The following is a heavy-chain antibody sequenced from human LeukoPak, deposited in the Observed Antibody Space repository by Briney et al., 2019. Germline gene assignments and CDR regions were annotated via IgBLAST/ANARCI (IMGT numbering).Heavy chain of an antibody. CDR2: IYHSGST. CDR1: GYSISSGYY. J-gene: IGHJ4*02. Sequence: PSETLSLTCAVSGYSISSGYYWGWIRQPPGKGLEWIGSIYHSGSTYYNPSLKSRVTISVDTSKNQFSLKLSSVTAADTAVYYCARLVHGGNPFRGVDYWGQGTLVTVSS. V-gene: IGHV4-38-2*01. CDR3: ARLVHGGNPFRGVDY. D-gene: IGHD4-23*01.